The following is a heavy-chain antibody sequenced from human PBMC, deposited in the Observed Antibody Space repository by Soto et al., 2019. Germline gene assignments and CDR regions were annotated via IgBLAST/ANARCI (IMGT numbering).Heavy chain of an antibody. CDR2: IGLGSSTK. D-gene: IGHD3-22*01. J-gene: IGHJ3*01. Sequence: GGSLRLSCAASGFTFRNYGMNWVRQAPGKGLEWVSYIGLGSSTKYYADSVEGRFTISRDIAKNSLYLQMNSLRAEDTAVYYCARDQLYYNDISGRPLNAFDVWGQGTMVTVS. CDR1: GFTFRNYG. V-gene: IGHV3-48*01. CDR3: ARDQLYYNDISGRPLNAFDV.